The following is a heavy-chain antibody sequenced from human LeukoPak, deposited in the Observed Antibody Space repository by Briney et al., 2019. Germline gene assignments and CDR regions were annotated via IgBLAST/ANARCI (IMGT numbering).Heavy chain of an antibody. CDR3: ARLISEYSCGYYYYYGMDV. D-gene: IGHD5-18*01. Sequence: PSETLSLTCTVSGGSISSYYWSWIRQPPGKGLEWIGYIYYSGSTNYNPSLKSRVTISVDTSKNQFSLKLSSVTAADTAVYYCARLISEYSCGYYYYYGMDVWGQGTTVTVSS. CDR2: IYYSGST. V-gene: IGHV4-59*08. J-gene: IGHJ6*02. CDR1: GGSISSYY.